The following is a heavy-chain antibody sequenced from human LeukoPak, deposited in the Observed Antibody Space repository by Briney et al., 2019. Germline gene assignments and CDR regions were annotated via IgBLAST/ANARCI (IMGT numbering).Heavy chain of an antibody. CDR1: GFTFSSYW. Sequence: GGSLRLSCAASGFTFSSYWMHWVRQAPRKGLVWVSRINGDRSTTSYADSVKGRFTISRDNAKNMLYLQMNSLRVEDTAVYYCARSRSSGFDSWGQGTLATVSS. D-gene: IGHD1-26*01. V-gene: IGHV3-74*01. CDR2: INGDRSTT. CDR3: ARSRSSGFDS. J-gene: IGHJ4*02.